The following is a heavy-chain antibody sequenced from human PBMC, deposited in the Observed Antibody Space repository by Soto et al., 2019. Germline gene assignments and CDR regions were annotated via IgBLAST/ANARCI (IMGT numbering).Heavy chain of an antibody. D-gene: IGHD3-10*01. V-gene: IGHV3-53*01. J-gene: IGHJ4*02. Sequence: EVQLVESGGGLIQPGGSLRLSCAVSGFTVSNNYMSWVRQAPGKGLEGVSVIYSGGYTAYGDSVKGRFTISRDNSKNTLFFKKNSLGADGAAFFFGARARGGGGYWGQGTLVTVSS. CDR1: GFTVSNNY. CDR2: IYSGGYT. CDR3: ARARGGGGY.